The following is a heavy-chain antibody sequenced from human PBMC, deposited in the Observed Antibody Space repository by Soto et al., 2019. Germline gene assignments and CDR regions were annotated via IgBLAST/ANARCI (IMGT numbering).Heavy chain of an antibody. Sequence: GGSLRLSCAASGFTFSHYVLSWVRQSPERGLEWVSSISGSGSSVYVADSVRGRFIMSRDLSTNTVSLQMNSLRAEDTAVYYCAKVRASYLSASYFYYGLDVWGQGTTVTVLL. V-gene: IGHV3-23*01. CDR2: ISGSGSSV. CDR1: GFTFSHYV. J-gene: IGHJ6*02. D-gene: IGHD3-10*01. CDR3: AKVRASYLSASYFYYGLDV.